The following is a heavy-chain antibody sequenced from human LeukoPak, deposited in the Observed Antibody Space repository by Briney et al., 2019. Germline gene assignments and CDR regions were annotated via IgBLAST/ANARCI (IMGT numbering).Heavy chain of an antibody. CDR1: GGTFSSYA. CDR2: IIPIFGTA. CDR3: ALPVPAANSFWSWFDP. J-gene: IGHJ5*02. Sequence: SVKVSCKASGGTFSSYAISWVRQAPGQGLEWMGGIIPIFGTANYAQKFQGRVTITTDESTSTAYMELSSLRSEDTAVYYCALPVPAANSFWSWFDPWGQGTLVTVSS. V-gene: IGHV1-69*05. D-gene: IGHD2-2*01.